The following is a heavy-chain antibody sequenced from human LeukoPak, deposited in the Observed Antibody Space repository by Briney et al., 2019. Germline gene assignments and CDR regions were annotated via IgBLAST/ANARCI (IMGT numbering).Heavy chain of an antibody. CDR2: FDPEDGET. Sequence: ASVKVSCKVSGYTLTELSMHWVRQAPGKGLEWMGGFDPEDGETIYAQKFQGRVTMTEDTSTDTAYMELSSLRSEDTAVYYCATGWDTMVRGVPDYWGQGTLVTVSS. CDR1: GYTLTELS. D-gene: IGHD3-10*01. CDR3: ATGWDTMVRGVPDY. V-gene: IGHV1-24*01. J-gene: IGHJ4*02.